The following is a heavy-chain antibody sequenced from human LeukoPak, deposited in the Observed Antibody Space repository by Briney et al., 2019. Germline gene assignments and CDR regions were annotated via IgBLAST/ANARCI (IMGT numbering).Heavy chain of an antibody. CDR3: ASSSPLAYSGYDLRAVDI. CDR1: GGTFSSYA. V-gene: IGHV1-69*01. CDR2: IIPIFGTA. Sequence: ASVKVSCKASGGTFSSYAISWVRQAPGQGLEWMGGIIPIFGTANYAQKFQGRVTITADESTSTAYMELSSLRSEDTAVYYCASSSPLAYSGYDLRAVDIWGQGTMVTVSS. J-gene: IGHJ3*02. D-gene: IGHD5-12*01.